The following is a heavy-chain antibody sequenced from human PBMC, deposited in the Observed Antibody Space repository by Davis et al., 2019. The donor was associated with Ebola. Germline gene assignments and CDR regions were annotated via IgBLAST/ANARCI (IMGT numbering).Heavy chain of an antibody. D-gene: IGHD3-3*01. J-gene: IGHJ4*02. CDR3: AKGGITIFDAHVYPSDY. CDR2: ISGSGGST. Sequence: GGSLRLSCAASGFTFSGSAMHWVRQAPGKGLEWVSAISGSGGSTYYADSVKGRFTISRDNSKNTLYLQMNSLRAEDTAVYYCAKGGITIFDAHVYPSDYWGQGTLVTVSS. V-gene: IGHV3-23*01. CDR1: GFTFSGSA.